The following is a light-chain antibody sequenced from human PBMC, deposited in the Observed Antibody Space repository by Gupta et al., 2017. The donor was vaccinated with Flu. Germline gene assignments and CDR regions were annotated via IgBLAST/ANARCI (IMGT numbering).Light chain of an antibody. Sequence: SYVLTQPPPVSVAPGQTARTTCGGNNIGSKSVHWYQQKPGKAPVLVVYDDSDRPSGIPERFSGSNSGNTATLTISRVEAGDEADYYCQVWDSSSDHWVFGGGTKLTVL. CDR2: DDS. CDR3: QVWDSSSDHWV. CDR1: NIGSKS. V-gene: IGLV3-21*02. J-gene: IGLJ3*02.